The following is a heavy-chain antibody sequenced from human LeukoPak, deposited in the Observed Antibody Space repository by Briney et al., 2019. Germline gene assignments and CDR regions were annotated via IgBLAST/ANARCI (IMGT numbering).Heavy chain of an antibody. D-gene: IGHD3-16*02. J-gene: IGHJ5*02. CDR2: IYYSGNT. CDR3: ARTGDWGSYRSNWFDP. V-gene: IGHV4-39*07. Sequence: SETLSLTCSVSGGSISSSAYYWGWIRQPPGQGLEWIGSIYYSGNTYYNPSLKSPVTISIDTSKNQFSLRLISVTAADTAVYYCARTGDWGSYRSNWFDPWGQGTLVTVSS. CDR1: GGSISSSAYY.